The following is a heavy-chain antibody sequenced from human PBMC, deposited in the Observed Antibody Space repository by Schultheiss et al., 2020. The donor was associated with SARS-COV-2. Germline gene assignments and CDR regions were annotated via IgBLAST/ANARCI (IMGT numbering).Heavy chain of an antibody. CDR1: GGSISSGGYY. Sequence: SQTLSLTCTVSGGSISSGGYYWGWIRQPPGKGLEWIGSIYYSGSTYYNPSLKSRVTISVDTSKNQFSLKLSSVTAADTAVYYCATRTGYSSSWSPRGTYYYGMDVWGQGTTVTVSS. CDR2: IYYSGST. J-gene: IGHJ6*02. D-gene: IGHD6-13*01. CDR3: ATRTGYSSSWSPRGTYYYGMDV. V-gene: IGHV4-39*01.